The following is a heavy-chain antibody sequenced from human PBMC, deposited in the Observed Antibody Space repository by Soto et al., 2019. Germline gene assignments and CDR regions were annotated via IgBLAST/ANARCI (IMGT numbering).Heavy chain of an antibody. CDR2: ISAYNGNT. Sequence: ASVKVSCKASGYTFTSYGISWVRQAPGQGLEWMGWISAYNGNTNYAQKLQGRVTITRDTSASTAYMELSSLRSEGTAVYYCARSPSLFIDYWGQGTLVTVSS. CDR1: GYTFTSYG. CDR3: ARSPSLFIDY. D-gene: IGHD3-10*01. J-gene: IGHJ4*02. V-gene: IGHV1-18*01.